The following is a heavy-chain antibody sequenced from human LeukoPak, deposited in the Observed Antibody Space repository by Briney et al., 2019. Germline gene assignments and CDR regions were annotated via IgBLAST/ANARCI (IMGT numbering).Heavy chain of an antibody. Sequence: GGSLRLSCAASGFTFSSYAMHWVRQAPGKGLEWVAVISYDGSNKYYADSVKGRFTISRDNSKNTLYLQMNGLRAEDTAVYYCARDRAGVFDYWGQGTLGTVSS. CDR2: ISYDGSNK. V-gene: IGHV3-30-3*01. J-gene: IGHJ4*02. CDR1: GFTFSSYA. CDR3: ARDRAGVFDY.